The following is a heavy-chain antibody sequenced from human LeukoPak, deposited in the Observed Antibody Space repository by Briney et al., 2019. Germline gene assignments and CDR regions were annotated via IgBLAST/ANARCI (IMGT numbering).Heavy chain of an antibody. Sequence: PGGSLRLSCATSAFISNNAWMSWVRQAPGKGLEWVGRIKSKTDGGTTDYAAPVKGRFTISRDDSKNSLYLQMNSLKTEDTAVYYCAREGLTYYYDSSGSYHGPFRGVLDVWGQGTTVTVSS. CDR3: AREGLTYYYDSSGSYHGPFRGVLDV. V-gene: IGHV3-15*01. J-gene: IGHJ6*02. CDR2: IKSKTDGGTT. D-gene: IGHD3-22*01. CDR1: AFISNNAW.